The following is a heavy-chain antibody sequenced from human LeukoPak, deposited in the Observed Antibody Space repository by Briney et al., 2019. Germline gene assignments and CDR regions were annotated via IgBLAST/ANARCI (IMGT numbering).Heavy chain of an antibody. J-gene: IGHJ4*02. CDR1: GFTFSSYA. D-gene: IGHD6-13*01. V-gene: IGHV3-30-3*01. CDR3: ARDGIKQQLVLGFDY. Sequence: PGGSLRLSCAASGFTFSSYAMHWVRQAPGKGLEWVAVISYDGSNKYYADSVKGRFTISRDNSKNTLYLQMNSLRAEDTAVYYCARDGIKQQLVLGFDYWGQGTLVTVSS. CDR2: ISYDGSNK.